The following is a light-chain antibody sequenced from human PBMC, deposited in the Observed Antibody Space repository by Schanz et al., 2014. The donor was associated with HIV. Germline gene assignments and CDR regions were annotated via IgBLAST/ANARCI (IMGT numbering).Light chain of an antibody. J-gene: IGLJ2*01. Sequence: QSALTQPPSASGSPGQSVTISCTGTSSDVGGYNYLSWYQHHPGKAPKLLISEVNKRPSGVPDRFSGSKSGNTASLTVSGLQAEDEADYYCSSYTSSSTGVFGGGTQLTVL. CDR2: EVN. CDR3: SSYTSSSTGV. CDR1: SSDVGGYNY. V-gene: IGLV2-8*01.